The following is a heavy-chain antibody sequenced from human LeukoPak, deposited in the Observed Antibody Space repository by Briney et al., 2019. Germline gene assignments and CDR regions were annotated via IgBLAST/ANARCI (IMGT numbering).Heavy chain of an antibody. CDR1: GGSIGSSSYY. J-gene: IGHJ3*02. D-gene: IGHD5-18*01. Sequence: ASETLSLTCTVSGGSIGSSSYYWGWIRKPPGKGLEWIGSIYYSGSTYYNPSLKSRVTISVDTSKNQFSLKLSSVTAADTAVYYCARHQYREDAFDIWGQGTMVTVSS. CDR3: ARHQYREDAFDI. CDR2: IYYSGST. V-gene: IGHV4-39*01.